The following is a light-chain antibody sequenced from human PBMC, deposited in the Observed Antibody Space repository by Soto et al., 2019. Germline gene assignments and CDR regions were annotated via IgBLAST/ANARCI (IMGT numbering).Light chain of an antibody. V-gene: IGLV3-21*02. Sequence: SYELTQPPSVSVAPGQTARITCGGNNIGSKSVHWYQQKPGQAPVLVVYDDSDRPSGIPERFSGSNSGNTATLTISRDEAGDEADYYCQVWDSSSDHLAVFGGGTQLTVL. CDR2: DDS. J-gene: IGLJ7*01. CDR3: QVWDSSSDHLAV. CDR1: NIGSKS.